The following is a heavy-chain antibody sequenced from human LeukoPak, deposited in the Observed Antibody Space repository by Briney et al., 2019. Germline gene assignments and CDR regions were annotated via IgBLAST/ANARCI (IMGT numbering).Heavy chain of an antibody. CDR3: ARFYDSNWFDP. D-gene: IGHD3-22*01. V-gene: IGHV3-66*01. Sequence: GGSLRLSCAASGFTVSSNYMSWVRQAPGKGLEWVSVIYSGGSTYYADSVKGRFTISRGNSKNTLYLQMNSLRAEDTAVYYCARFYDSNWFDPWGQGTLVTVSS. J-gene: IGHJ5*02. CDR1: GFTVSSNY. CDR2: IYSGGST.